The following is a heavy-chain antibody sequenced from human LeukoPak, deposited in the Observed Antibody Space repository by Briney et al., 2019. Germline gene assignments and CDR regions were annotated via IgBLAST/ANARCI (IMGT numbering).Heavy chain of an antibody. D-gene: IGHD3-10*01. J-gene: IGHJ4*02. V-gene: IGHV3-30*03. Sequence: GRSLRLSCAASGFTFSSYGMHWVRQAPGKGLEWVAVISYDGSNKYYADSVKGRFTISRDNSKNTLYLQMNSLKTEDTAVYYCTTEGGSYYGSGSYYNSGPRFDYWGQGTLVTVSS. CDR1: GFTFSSYG. CDR2: ISYDGSNK. CDR3: TTEGGSYYGSGSYYNSGPRFDY.